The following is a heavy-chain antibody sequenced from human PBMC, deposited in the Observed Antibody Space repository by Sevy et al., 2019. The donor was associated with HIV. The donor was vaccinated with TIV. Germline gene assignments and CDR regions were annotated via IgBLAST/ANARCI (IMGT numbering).Heavy chain of an antibody. CDR1: GFTVTSNY. V-gene: IGHV3-53*01. D-gene: IGHD6-13*01. CDR2: FYNGDST. J-gene: IGHJ4*02. CDR3: EREAGSSSFDY. Sequence: GGSLRLSCAATGFTVTSNYMSWVRQGPGKGLEWVSGFYNGDSTQYADSVKGRFTISRDKSNNTLYLQMDSLRAEDTAVYYCEREAGSSSFDYWGQGTLVTVSS.